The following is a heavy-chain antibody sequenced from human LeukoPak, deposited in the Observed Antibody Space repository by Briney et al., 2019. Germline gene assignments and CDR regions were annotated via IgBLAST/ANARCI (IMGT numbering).Heavy chain of an antibody. D-gene: IGHD1-26*01. CDR2: ISDSGST. J-gene: IGHJ4*02. V-gene: IGHV4-59*08. Sequence: SETLSLTCTVSGGSISSYYWSWIRQPPGKGLEWIGYISDSGSTNSNPSLNSRATISVDTSKNQFSLQLSSVTAADTAVYYCARAVGITTALFDYWGQGTLVTVSS. CDR1: GGSISSYY. CDR3: ARAVGITTALFDY.